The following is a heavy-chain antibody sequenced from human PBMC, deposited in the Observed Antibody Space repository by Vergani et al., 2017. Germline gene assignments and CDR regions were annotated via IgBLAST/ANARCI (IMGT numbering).Heavy chain of an antibody. Sequence: EVQLVESGGGSVQSGGSLRLSCVASGFSFNTYWMHWARQVPGKGLMWVARIDEYGNRATYGDFETGRFTISRDNAKNTLFLQINSLGAEDTAVYYCAKDFQEQWLVPALDAFDFWGQGTMVTVSS. J-gene: IGHJ3*01. D-gene: IGHD6-19*01. CDR3: AKDFQEQWLVPALDAFDF. V-gene: IGHV3-74*03. CDR2: IDEYGNRA. CDR1: GFSFNTYW.